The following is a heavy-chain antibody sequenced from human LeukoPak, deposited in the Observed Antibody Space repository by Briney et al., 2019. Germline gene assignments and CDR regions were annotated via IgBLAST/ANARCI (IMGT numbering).Heavy chain of an antibody. J-gene: IGHJ5*02. CDR2: INHSGST. CDR1: GGSFSGYY. V-gene: IGHV4-34*01. CDR3: AADYCGGGSCYDCRGWFDP. D-gene: IGHD2-15*01. Sequence: SETLSLTCAVYGGSFSGYYWSWIRQPPGKGLEWIGEINHSGSTYYNPSLKSRVTISVHSSKNQFSLQLSSVTAADTAVYYCAADYCGGGSCYDCRGWFDPWGQGTLVTVSS.